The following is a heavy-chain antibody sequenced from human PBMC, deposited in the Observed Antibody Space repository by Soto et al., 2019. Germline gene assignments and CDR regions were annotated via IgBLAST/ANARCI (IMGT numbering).Heavy chain of an antibody. CDR2: VSKDGNTD. CDR3: AKEGGIPGDKTSYRFDY. CDR1: GFTFSNYG. J-gene: IGHJ4*02. D-gene: IGHD1-26*01. Sequence: GGSLRLSCAASGFTFSNYGMHWVRQAPGKGLEWVAVVSKDGNTDYYADSVKGRFAISRDNSKNTVYLQMNSLRDEDTAVYYCAKEGGIPGDKTSYRFDYWGQGTLVTVSS. V-gene: IGHV3-30*18.